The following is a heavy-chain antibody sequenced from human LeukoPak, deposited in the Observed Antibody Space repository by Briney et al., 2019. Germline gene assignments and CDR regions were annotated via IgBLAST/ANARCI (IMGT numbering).Heavy chain of an antibody. Sequence: PGGSLRLSCAASGFTFSDYYMSWIRQAPGKGLEWVGRIKSKTDGGTTDYAAPVKGRFTISRDDSKNTLYLQMNSLKTEDTAVYYCTTETVRGYSYYWGQGTLVTVSS. D-gene: IGHD5-18*01. CDR2: IKSKTDGGTT. CDR1: GFTFSDYY. V-gene: IGHV3-15*01. CDR3: TTETVRGYSYY. J-gene: IGHJ4*02.